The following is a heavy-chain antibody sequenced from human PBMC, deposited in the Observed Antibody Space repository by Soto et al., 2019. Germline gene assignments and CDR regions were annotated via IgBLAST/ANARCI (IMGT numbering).Heavy chain of an antibody. V-gene: IGHV4-34*01. J-gene: IGHJ4*02. Sequence: ETLCRTCSIYSGSFSGYYWSWIRQPPGKGLEWIGEISQSGNTNYSPSLKSRVSISIDTSKKQFSLNLASVSAADTAVYYCARAPKVSGSSQTRPDFWGQGTLVTVSS. D-gene: IGHD6-6*01. CDR1: SGSFSGYY. CDR3: ARAPKVSGSSQTRPDF. CDR2: ISQSGNT.